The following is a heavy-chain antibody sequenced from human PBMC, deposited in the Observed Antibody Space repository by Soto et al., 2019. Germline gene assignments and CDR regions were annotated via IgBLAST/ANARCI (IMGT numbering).Heavy chain of an antibody. CDR3: ARIGVVVVAATTGTDYYYYYGMDV. CDR2: ISAYNGNT. CDR1: GYTFTGYG. J-gene: IGHJ6*02. D-gene: IGHD2-15*01. V-gene: IGHV1-18*01. Sequence: ASVKVSCKASGYTFTGYGISWVRQAPGQGLEWMGWISAYNGNTNYAQKLQGRVTMTTDTSTSTAYMELRSLRSDDTAVYYCARIGVVVVAATTGTDYYYYYGMDVWGQGTTVTVSS.